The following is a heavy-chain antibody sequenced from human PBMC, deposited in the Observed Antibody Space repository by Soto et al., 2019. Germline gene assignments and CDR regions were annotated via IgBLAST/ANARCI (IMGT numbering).Heavy chain of an antibody. CDR1: GFSFHYYG. CDR2: IWYDGSKT. V-gene: IGHV3-33*01. D-gene: IGHD1-26*01. CDR3: ARDGSSTHIHYGLDV. J-gene: IGHJ6*02. Sequence: QVQLVESGGGVVQPGTSLRLSCAASGFSFHYYGMHWVRQAPGKGLEWVAIIWYDGSKTDYVDSVQGRFTVSRDNSRNTVYLQMNSLRADATALYYCARDGSSTHIHYGLDVWGRGTMVTVSS.